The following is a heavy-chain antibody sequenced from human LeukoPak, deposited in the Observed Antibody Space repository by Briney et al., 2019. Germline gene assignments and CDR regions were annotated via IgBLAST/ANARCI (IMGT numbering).Heavy chain of an antibody. Sequence: ASVKVSCKASGYTFTSYAMNWVRQAPGQGLEWMGWINTNTGNPTYAQGFTGRFVFSLDTSVSTAYLQISSLKAEDTAVYYCARLPLRWDVEAFDIWGQGTMVTVSS. CDR3: ARLPLRWDVEAFDI. D-gene: IGHD4-23*01. CDR1: GYTFTSYA. J-gene: IGHJ3*02. V-gene: IGHV7-4-1*02. CDR2: INTNTGNP.